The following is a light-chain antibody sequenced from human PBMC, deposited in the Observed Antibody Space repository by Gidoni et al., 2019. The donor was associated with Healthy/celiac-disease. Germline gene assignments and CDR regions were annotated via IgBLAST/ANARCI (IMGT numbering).Light chain of an antibody. CDR2: GAS. J-gene: IGKJ2*01. CDR1: QSVSSN. V-gene: IGKV3-15*01. Sequence: DIVITPSPATLSVSPGERATLSCRASQSVSSNLAWYQQKPGQAPRLLIYGASTRATGIPARFSGSGSGTECTLTISSLQSEDFAVYYCQQYNNWPPYTFGQGTKLEIK. CDR3: QQYNNWPPYT.